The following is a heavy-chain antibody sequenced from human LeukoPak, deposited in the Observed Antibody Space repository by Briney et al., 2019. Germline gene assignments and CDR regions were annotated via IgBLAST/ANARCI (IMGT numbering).Heavy chain of an antibody. CDR3: GFSEGDF. CDR2: IFTGGST. J-gene: IGHJ4*02. CDR1: GDSMSNGGHF. D-gene: IGHD6-25*01. V-gene: IGHV4-61*02. Sequence: SETLSLTCTVSGDSMSNGGHFWTWIRQPAGKGLEWIGRIFTGGSTNYNPSLESRLTMSIDTSKNQFSLKLNSVTAADTAMYFCGFSEGDFWGQGALVTVSS.